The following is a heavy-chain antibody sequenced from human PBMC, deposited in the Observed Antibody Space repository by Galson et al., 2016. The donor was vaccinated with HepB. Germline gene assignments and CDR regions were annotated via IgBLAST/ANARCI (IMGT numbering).Heavy chain of an antibody. CDR3: ARGAYSSFDI. CDR2: TYRGSN. J-gene: IGHJ3*02. CDR1: GDSVSNNHVA. Sequence: AISGDSVSNNHVAWNWIRQSPSRGLEWLGRTYRGSNQYAASMRGRIAINSDTSTNQFSLQLSSVTPEDTGLYYCARGAYSSFDIWPRDDGHRLF. D-gene: IGHD2-15*01. V-gene: IGHV6-1*01.